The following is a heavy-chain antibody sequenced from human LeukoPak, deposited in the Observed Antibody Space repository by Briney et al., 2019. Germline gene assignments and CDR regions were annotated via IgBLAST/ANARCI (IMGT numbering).Heavy chain of an antibody. D-gene: IGHD4-23*01. V-gene: IGHV4-59*01. Sequence: SETLSLTCTVSGGSISTDYWSWIRQPPGKGLEWIGYIYYSGSTNYNPSLKSRVTISVDTSKNQFSLKMSSVTAADTAMYYCARMTADSAGNSRRWFDPWGQGTLVTVSS. CDR1: GGSISTDY. CDR3: ARMTADSAGNSRRWFDP. J-gene: IGHJ5*02. CDR2: IYYSGST.